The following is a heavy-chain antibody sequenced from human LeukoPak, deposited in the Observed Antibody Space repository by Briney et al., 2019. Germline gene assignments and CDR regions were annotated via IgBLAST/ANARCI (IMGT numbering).Heavy chain of an antibody. CDR1: GFTFSSYA. D-gene: IGHD3-3*01. Sequence: GGSLRLSCAASGFTFSSYAMNWVCQAPGKGLEWVSVISGSGGSTNYADSVKGRFTISRDNSKNTLYLQMNSLRAEDTAVYYCAKDRLTIFGVVIIFRVDAFDIWGQGTMVTVSS. V-gene: IGHV3-23*01. CDR2: ISGSGGST. J-gene: IGHJ3*02. CDR3: AKDRLTIFGVVIIFRVDAFDI.